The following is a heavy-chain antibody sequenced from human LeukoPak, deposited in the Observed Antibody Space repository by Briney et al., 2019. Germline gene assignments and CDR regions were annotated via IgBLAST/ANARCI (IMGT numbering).Heavy chain of an antibody. CDR1: GFTFSSYS. J-gene: IGHJ4*02. CDR2: ISSSSSYI. V-gene: IGHV3-21*01. CDR3: ARVGITGTDY. Sequence: GGSLRLSCAASGFTFSSYSMNWVRQAPGKGLEWVSSISSSSSYIYYADSVKGRFTISRDNAKNSLYLQVNSLRAEDTAVYYCARVGITGTDYWGQGTLVTVSS. D-gene: IGHD1-20*01.